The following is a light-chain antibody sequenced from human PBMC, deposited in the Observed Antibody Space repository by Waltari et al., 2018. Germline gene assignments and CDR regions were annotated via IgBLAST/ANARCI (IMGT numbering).Light chain of an antibody. V-gene: IGLV3-19*01. CDR3: SSRNGRANQVV. CDR2: GKD. J-gene: IGLJ3*02. CDR1: SLRTSY. Sequence: SSELTQHPAVSVALGQTVRITCQGDSLRTSYASWYQLKPGQAPVLVIYGKDKRPSGIPDRISGYSSGATSSLTITGAQAEDEADYYCSSRNGRANQVVFAGGTKVTVL.